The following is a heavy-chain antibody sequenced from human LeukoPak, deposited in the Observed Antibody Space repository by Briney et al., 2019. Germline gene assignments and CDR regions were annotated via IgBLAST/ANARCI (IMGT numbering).Heavy chain of an antibody. Sequence: SETLSLTCSVSGASFTSHYWGWIRQPPGKGPEWIGHLYYSGSTTYNPSLESRVTMSVDTSRKQIPLKLNSVAAADTAVYYCARGRGSPYYVEAFDVWGQGTVVTVSS. J-gene: IGHJ3*01. V-gene: IGHV4-59*11. D-gene: IGHD3-22*01. CDR1: GASFTSHY. CDR3: ARGRGSPYYVEAFDV. CDR2: LYYSGST.